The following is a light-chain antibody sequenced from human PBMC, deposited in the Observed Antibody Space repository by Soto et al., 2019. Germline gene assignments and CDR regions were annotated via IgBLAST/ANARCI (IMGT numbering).Light chain of an antibody. CDR1: SSDVGAYNH. CDR2: DVS. Sequence: QSALTQPRSVSGSPGQSVTISCTGTSSDVGAYNHVSWYQQHPGKGPKLMFYDVSKRPSGVPDRFSGSKSGNTASLTISGLQAEDEADYYCCSYAGHSWVFGGGTKLTVL. CDR3: CSYAGHSWV. J-gene: IGLJ3*02. V-gene: IGLV2-11*01.